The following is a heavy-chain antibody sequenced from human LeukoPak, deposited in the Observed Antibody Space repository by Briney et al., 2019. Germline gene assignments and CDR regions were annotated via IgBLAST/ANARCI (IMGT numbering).Heavy chain of an antibody. Sequence: GESLKISCTASGFSFNSYSMNWVRQAPGEGLEWVSSISSTSSYIHYADSVKGRFTISRDNARNSLYLQMNSLRVEDTAVYYCARKGNWNYDYWGQGTLVTVSS. J-gene: IGHJ4*02. V-gene: IGHV3-21*01. CDR3: ARKGNWNYDY. CDR1: GFSFNSYS. CDR2: ISSTSSYI. D-gene: IGHD1-1*01.